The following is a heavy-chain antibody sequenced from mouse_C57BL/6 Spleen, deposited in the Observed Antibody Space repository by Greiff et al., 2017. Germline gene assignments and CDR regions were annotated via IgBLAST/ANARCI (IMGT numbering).Heavy chain of an antibody. Sequence: EVKLMESGPGLVKPSQSLSLTCSVTGYSITSGYYWNWIRQFPGNKLEWMGYISYDGSNNYNPSLKNRISITRDTSKNQFFLKLNSVTTEDTATYYCARDPTGYAMDYWGQGTSVTVSS. D-gene: IGHD4-1*02. V-gene: IGHV3-6*01. CDR2: ISYDGSN. CDR1: GYSITSGYY. J-gene: IGHJ4*01. CDR3: ARDPTGYAMDY.